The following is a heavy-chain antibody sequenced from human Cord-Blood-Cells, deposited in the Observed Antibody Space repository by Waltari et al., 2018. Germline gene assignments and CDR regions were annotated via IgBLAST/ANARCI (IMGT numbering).Heavy chain of an antibody. Sequence: QVQLVQSGAEVKKPGSSVKVSCKASGGTFSSYAISWVRQAPGQGLEWMGGIIPIFGTANYAEKVKGRGTITADESTSTAYMELSSLRSEDTAVYYCARGGGLARAEFDYWGQGTLVTVSS. CDR3: ARGGGLARAEFDY. J-gene: IGHJ4*02. V-gene: IGHV1-69*01. D-gene: IGHD3-16*01. CDR1: GGTFSSYA. CDR2: IIPIFGTA.